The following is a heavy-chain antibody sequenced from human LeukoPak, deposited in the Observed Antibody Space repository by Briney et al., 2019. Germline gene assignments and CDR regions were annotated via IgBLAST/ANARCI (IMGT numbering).Heavy chain of an antibody. CDR3: VREGIGGTFYRGNFDH. CDR1: GFTFSDDG. V-gene: IGHV3-33*01. J-gene: IGHJ4*02. CDR2: IWKDGSQT. Sequence: GGSLRLSCIASGFTFSDDGMYWVRQAPGKGLEWVALIWKDGSQTFYGDSVKGRFIISRDNSRNTLDLQMNSLSAEDTAVYYCVREGIGGTFYRGNFDHWGQGTLVTVSS. D-gene: IGHD2-15*01.